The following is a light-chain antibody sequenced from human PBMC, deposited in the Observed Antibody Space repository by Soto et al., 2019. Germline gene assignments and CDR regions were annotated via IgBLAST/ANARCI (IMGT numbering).Light chain of an antibody. CDR1: SSDVGGYNY. J-gene: IGLJ3*02. Sequence: QSALTQPPSASGSPGQSVTIYCTGTSSDVGGYNYVSWYQQHPGKAPKLMIYEVSKRPSGVPDRFSGSKSGNTASLTVSGLQAEDEADYYCSSYAGSNNLVFGAGTKVTVL. V-gene: IGLV2-8*01. CDR2: EVS. CDR3: SSYAGSNNLV.